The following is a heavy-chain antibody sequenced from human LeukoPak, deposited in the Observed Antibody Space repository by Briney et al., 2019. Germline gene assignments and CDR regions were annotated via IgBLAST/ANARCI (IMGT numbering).Heavy chain of an antibody. CDR1: GFTFSYYD. J-gene: IGHJ2*01. CDR2: IDTAGAT. CDR3: VREETGSGYRYLDL. Sequence: PTGGSLRLSCAASGFTFSYYDMHWVRQAAGEGLEWVSSIDTAGATYYPGSVKGRFTISRENAKSSLYLQMSSLRAGDTAVYYCVREETGSGYRYLDLWGRGTLVTVSS. D-gene: IGHD3-10*01. V-gene: IGHV3-13*04.